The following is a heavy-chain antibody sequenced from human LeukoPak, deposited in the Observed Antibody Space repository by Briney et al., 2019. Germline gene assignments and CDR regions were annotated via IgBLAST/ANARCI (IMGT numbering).Heavy chain of an antibody. Sequence: KPSETLSLTCTVSGGSIGSYYWSWIRQPPGKGLEWIGYIYTSGSTNYNPSLKSRVTISVDTSKNQFSLKLSSVTAADTAVYYCARTPGSGSYGGYYYMDVWGKGTTVTVSS. CDR2: IYTSGST. J-gene: IGHJ6*03. V-gene: IGHV4-4*09. D-gene: IGHD3-10*01. CDR1: GGSIGSYY. CDR3: ARTPGSGSYGGYYYMDV.